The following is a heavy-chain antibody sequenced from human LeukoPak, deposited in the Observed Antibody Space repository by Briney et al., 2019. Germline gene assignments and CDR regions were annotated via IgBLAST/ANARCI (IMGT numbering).Heavy chain of an antibody. Sequence: GGSLRLSCAASGFTLSTYAMTWVRQAPGKGLEWVSSISGSGGSTYYADSVKGRFTISRDNSKNTLYLQMNSLRVEDTAVYYCAKDLRGSYYYESSGYNWFDPWGQGTLVTVSS. CDR1: GFTLSTYA. D-gene: IGHD3-22*01. CDR3: AKDLRGSYYYESSGYNWFDP. J-gene: IGHJ5*02. V-gene: IGHV3-23*01. CDR2: ISGSGGST.